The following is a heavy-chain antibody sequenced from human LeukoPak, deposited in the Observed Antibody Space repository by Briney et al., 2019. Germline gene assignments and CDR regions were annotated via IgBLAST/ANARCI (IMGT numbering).Heavy chain of an antibody. CDR3: ARDLEWLYPGGAFDI. V-gene: IGHV1-2*02. Sequence: ASVTVSCKASGYTFTGYYMHWVRQAPGQGLEWMGWINPNSGGTNYAQKFQGRVTMTRDTSISTAYMELSRLRSDDTAVYYCARDLEWLYPGGAFDIWGQGTMVTVSS. CDR1: GYTFTGYY. CDR2: INPNSGGT. J-gene: IGHJ3*02. D-gene: IGHD3-3*01.